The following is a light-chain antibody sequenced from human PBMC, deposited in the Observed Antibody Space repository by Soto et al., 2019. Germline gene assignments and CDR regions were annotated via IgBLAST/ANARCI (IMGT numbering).Light chain of an antibody. Sequence: EIVLTQSPGTLSLSPGERATLSCRASQSVSSSSLAWYQHKPGQAPRLLIYAASSRATGIPDRFNGSGSGKDFALTINRLETEDIAVYYCQQYANSLLTFGGGTKVEI. CDR1: QSVSSSS. CDR3: QQYANSLLT. CDR2: AAS. J-gene: IGKJ4*01. V-gene: IGKV3-20*01.